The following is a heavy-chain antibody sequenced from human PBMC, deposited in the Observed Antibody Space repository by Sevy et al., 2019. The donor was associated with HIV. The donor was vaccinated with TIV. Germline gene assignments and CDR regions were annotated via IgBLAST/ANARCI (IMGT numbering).Heavy chain of an antibody. D-gene: IGHD2-15*01. CDR2: INSDGSST. CDR1: GFTFSSYW. CDR3: ARDTLGYCSGGSCPQAY. J-gene: IGHJ4*02. Sequence: GESLKISCAASGFTFSSYWMHWVRQAPGKGLVWVSRINSDGSSTSYADSVKGRFTISRDNAKNTLYLQMNSLRAEDTAVYYCARDTLGYCSGGSCPQAYWGQGTLVTVSS. V-gene: IGHV3-74*01.